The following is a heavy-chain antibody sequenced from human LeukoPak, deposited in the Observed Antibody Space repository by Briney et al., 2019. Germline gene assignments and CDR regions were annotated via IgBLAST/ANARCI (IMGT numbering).Heavy chain of an antibody. J-gene: IGHJ4*02. CDR1: GFTFSSYA. D-gene: IGHD4-17*01. CDR2: ISYDGSNK. CDR3: ARDQDYGDYPNFDY. V-gene: IGHV3-30*04. Sequence: GRSLRLSCAASGFTFSSYAMHWVRQAPGKGLGWVAVISYDGSNKSNPDSVKGRFPISRANSTITLYMQMNSLRAEDTAVYYCARDQDYGDYPNFDYWGQGTLVTVSS.